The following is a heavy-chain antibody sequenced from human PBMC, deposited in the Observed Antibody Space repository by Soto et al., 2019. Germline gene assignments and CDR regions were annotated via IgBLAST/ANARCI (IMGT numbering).Heavy chain of an antibody. CDR2: ISYDGSKK. Sequence: QVQLVESGGGVVQPGRSLRLSCAASGFTFENYGLHWVRQAPGKGLEWVAVISYDGSKKFYADSVTGRFTISRDNSKNTLYLQMNTLRVEDTAVYYWAKDVDVVGVVTATGGLDGWGQGTTVTVSS. J-gene: IGHJ6*01. V-gene: IGHV3-30*18. CDR3: AKDVDVVGVVTATGGLDG. CDR1: GFTFENYG. D-gene: IGHD2-15*01.